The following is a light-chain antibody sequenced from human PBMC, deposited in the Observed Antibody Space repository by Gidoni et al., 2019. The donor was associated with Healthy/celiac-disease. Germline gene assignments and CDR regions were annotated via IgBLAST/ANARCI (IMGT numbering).Light chain of an antibody. V-gene: IGKV3-15*01. Sequence: ATLSCRASQSVSSNLAWYQQKPGQAPRLLIYGASTRATGIPARFSGSGSGTEFTLSISSLQSEDLAVYYCQQYNNWLYTFGQGTKLEIK. CDR1: QSVSSN. CDR2: GAS. J-gene: IGKJ2*01. CDR3: QQYNNWLYT.